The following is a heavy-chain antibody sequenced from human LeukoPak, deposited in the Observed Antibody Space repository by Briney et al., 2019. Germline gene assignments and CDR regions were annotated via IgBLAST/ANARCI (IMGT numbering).Heavy chain of an antibody. V-gene: IGHV4-34*01. CDR1: GGSFSGYY. Sequence: SETPSLTCAVYGGSFSGYYWSWIRQPPGKGLEWIGEINHSGSTNYNPSLKSRVTISVDTSKNQFSLKLSSVTAADTAVYYCARVGSGSLSLDYWGQGTLVTVSS. CDR2: INHSGST. J-gene: IGHJ4*02. D-gene: IGHD1-26*01. CDR3: ARVGSGSLSLDY.